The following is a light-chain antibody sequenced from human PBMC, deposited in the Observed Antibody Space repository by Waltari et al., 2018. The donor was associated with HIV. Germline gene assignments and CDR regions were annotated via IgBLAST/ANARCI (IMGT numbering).Light chain of an antibody. CDR3: SSYTSSSTRV. J-gene: IGLJ2*01. Sequence: QSALTQPASVSGSPGQSITISRTGTRSDVGGYNYVSWYQQHPGKAPKLMIYEVSNRPSGVSNRFSGSSSGNTASLTSSGLQAEDEADYYCSSYTSSSTRVFGGGTKLTVL. CDR1: RSDVGGYNY. V-gene: IGLV2-14*01. CDR2: EVS.